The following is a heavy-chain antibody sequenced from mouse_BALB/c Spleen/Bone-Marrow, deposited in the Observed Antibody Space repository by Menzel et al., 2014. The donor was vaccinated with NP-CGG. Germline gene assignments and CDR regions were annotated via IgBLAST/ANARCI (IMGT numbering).Heavy chain of an antibody. CDR1: GFTFSSFG. CDR3: ARDRYDEYFDV. Sequence: EVMLVESGGGLVQPGGSRRLSRAASGFTFSSFGMHWVRQAPEKGLEWVAYISSGSSTIYYADTVKGRFTISRDNPKNTLFLQMTSLRSEDTAMYYCARDRYDEYFDVWGAGTTVTVSS. CDR2: ISSGSSTI. J-gene: IGHJ1*01. D-gene: IGHD2-14*01. V-gene: IGHV5-17*02.